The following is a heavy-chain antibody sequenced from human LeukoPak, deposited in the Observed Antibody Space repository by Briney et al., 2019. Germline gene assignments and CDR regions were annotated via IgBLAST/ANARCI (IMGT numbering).Heavy chain of an antibody. CDR1: GYTFTGYY. J-gene: IGHJ2*01. Sequence: ASVKVSCKASGYTFTGYYMHWVRQAPGQGLEWMGWINPNSGGTNYAQKFQGRVTMTRDTSISTAYMEPSRLRSDDTAVYYCARDVDTAMVPFDYWGRGTLVSVSS. CDR2: INPNSGGT. V-gene: IGHV1-2*02. CDR3: ARDVDTAMVPFDY. D-gene: IGHD5-18*01.